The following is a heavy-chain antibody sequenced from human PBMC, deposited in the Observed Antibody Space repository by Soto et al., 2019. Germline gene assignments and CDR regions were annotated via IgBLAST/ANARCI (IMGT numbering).Heavy chain of an antibody. CDR3: AREQQLVLSPHFGY. D-gene: IGHD6-13*01. V-gene: IGHV1-46*03. CDR1: GYSFTTSN. Sequence: GASVKASCKEPGYSFTTSNIQWVRQAPGQGLEWMGIINPSGGSTSYAQKFQGRVTMTRDTSTSTVYMELSSLRSEDTAVYYCAREQQLVLSPHFGYWGQGTLVTVSS. CDR2: INPSGGST. J-gene: IGHJ4*02.